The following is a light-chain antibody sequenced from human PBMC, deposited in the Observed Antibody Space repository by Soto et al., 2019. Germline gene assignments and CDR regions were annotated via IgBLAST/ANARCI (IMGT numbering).Light chain of an antibody. CDR3: QHYNSYSEE. CDR2: DAS. CDR1: QSISDW. J-gene: IGKJ1*01. Sequence: DIQMTQSPSTLSASVGDRVTITCRASQSISDWLAWYQQKPGRAPKLLIYDASILESGVPSRFGGSGSGTDFALTISSLQPDDFATYYCQHYNSYSEEFGQGTKV. V-gene: IGKV1-5*01.